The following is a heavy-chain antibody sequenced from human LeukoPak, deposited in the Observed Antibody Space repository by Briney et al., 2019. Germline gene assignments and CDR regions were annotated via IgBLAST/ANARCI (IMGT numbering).Heavy chain of an antibody. V-gene: IGHV3-53*01. CDR2: IYTDGST. Sequence: GGSLTLSCAASGFSVSSNYISWVRQAPGKGLEWVLVIYTDGSTTSADSVRARFTISRDTSKNTVYLQMNSLRVEDTAVYYWERATLDNWGQGTQVTVSS. J-gene: IGHJ4*02. CDR3: ERATLDN. CDR1: GFSVSSNY.